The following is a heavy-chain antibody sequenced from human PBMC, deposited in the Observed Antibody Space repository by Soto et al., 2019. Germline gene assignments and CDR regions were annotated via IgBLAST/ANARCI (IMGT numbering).Heavy chain of an antibody. CDR2: ISTYNGNT. D-gene: IGHD3-22*01. Sequence: QVQLVQSGGEVKKPGASVKVSCKASGYTFTTYGITWVRQAPGQGLEYLGWISTYNGNTDFAQRVQNRLTLTTDTSTSTAYMELRSLRPDDTAVYYCARATVLITPTWFDPWGQGTLVTVSS. CDR3: ARATVLITPTWFDP. J-gene: IGHJ5*02. CDR1: GYTFTTYG. V-gene: IGHV1-18*01.